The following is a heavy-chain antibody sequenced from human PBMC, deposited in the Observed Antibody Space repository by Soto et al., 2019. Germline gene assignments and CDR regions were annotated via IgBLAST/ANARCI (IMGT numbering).Heavy chain of an antibody. CDR2: ISYDGSNK. Sequence: VGSLRLSCAASGFTFSSYAMHWVRQAPGKGLEWVAVISYDGSNKYYADSVKGRFTISRDNSKNTLYLQMNSLRAEDTAVYYCAREVLWFGELLFSYYYGMDVWGQGTTDTVSS. V-gene: IGHV3-30-3*01. CDR1: GFTFSSYA. CDR3: AREVLWFGELLFSYYYGMDV. J-gene: IGHJ6*02. D-gene: IGHD3-10*01.